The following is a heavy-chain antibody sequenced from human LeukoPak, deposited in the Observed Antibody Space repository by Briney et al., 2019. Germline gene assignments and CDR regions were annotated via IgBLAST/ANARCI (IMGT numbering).Heavy chain of an antibody. CDR2: ISYDGSNK. D-gene: IGHD3-10*01. CDR3: ARDQGYYYGSGSQHFDY. V-gene: IGHV3-30*04. J-gene: IGHJ4*02. Sequence: PGGSLRLSCAASGFTFSSYAMHWVRQAPGKGLEWVAVISYDGSNKYYADSVKGRFTISRDNSKNTLYLQMNSLRAKDTAVYYCARDQGYYYGSGSQHFDYWGQGTLVTVSS. CDR1: GFTFSSYA.